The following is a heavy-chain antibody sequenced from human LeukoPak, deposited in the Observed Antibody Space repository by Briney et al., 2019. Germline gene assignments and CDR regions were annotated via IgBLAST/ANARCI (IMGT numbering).Heavy chain of an antibody. CDR3: ARGVVAAAGRTFAF. V-gene: IGHV4-59*01. J-gene: IGHJ4*02. D-gene: IGHD6-13*01. Sequence: SETLSLTCTVSGGSISSYYWSWIRQSPGKGLECIGYIHYTGSTNYNPSLKSRVTISVETSKNQFSLKLKSVTAADTAVYYCARGVVAAAGRTFAFWGQGTLVTVSS. CDR2: IHYTGST. CDR1: GGSISSYY.